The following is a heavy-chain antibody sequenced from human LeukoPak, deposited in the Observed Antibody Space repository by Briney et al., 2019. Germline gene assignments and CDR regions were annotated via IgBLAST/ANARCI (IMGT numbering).Heavy chain of an antibody. V-gene: IGHV1-69*04. CDR2: IIPILGIA. CDR3: ASDVRGAPGMDV. D-gene: IGHD4/OR15-4a*01. CDR1: GGTFSSYA. J-gene: IGHJ6*02. Sequence: SVKVSCKASGGTFSSYAISWVRQAPGQGLEWMGRIIPILGIANYAQKLQGRVTITADKSTSTAYMELSSLRSEDTAVYYCASDVRGAPGMDVWGQGTTVTVSS.